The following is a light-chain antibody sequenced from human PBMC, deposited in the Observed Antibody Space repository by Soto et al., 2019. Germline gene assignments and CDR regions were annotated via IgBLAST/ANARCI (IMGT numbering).Light chain of an antibody. CDR1: SNDVGGYNY. J-gene: IGLJ1*01. CDR2: DVS. V-gene: IGLV2-14*03. Sequence: QSALTQPASVSGSPGQSITISCTGTSNDVGGYNYVSWYQHHPGKAPKLMIYDVSNRPSGVSNRFSGSKSGNTASLTISGLQAEDEADYYCNSYTSTSTSYVFGTGTKVTVL. CDR3: NSYTSTSTSYV.